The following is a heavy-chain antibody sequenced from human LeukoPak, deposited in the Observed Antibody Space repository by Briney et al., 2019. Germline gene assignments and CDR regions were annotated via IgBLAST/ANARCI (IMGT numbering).Heavy chain of an antibody. J-gene: IGHJ4*02. Sequence: SETLSLTCTVSGGSISSYYWSWIRQPPGKGLEWIGYISYSGSTNYNPSLKSRVTISVDTSKNQFSLKLSSVTAADTAVYYCAREYGLGYCSSTSCYAHFDYWGQGTLVTVSS. D-gene: IGHD2-2*01. CDR1: GGSISSYY. CDR3: AREYGLGYCSSTSCYAHFDY. CDR2: ISYSGST. V-gene: IGHV4-59*01.